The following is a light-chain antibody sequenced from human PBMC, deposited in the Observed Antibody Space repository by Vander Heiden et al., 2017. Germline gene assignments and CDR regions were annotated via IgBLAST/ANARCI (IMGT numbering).Light chain of an antibody. Sequence: EIVLTQSPGTLSLSPGARATLSCRASQSVSSSSLAWYQQKPGQAPRLLIYGASSRATGLPDRFSGSGSGTDFTLTISRLEPEDFAVYYCQQYGSSPTYTFGQGTKLEIK. J-gene: IGKJ2*01. CDR2: GAS. CDR1: QSVSSSS. V-gene: IGKV3-20*01. CDR3: QQYGSSPTYT.